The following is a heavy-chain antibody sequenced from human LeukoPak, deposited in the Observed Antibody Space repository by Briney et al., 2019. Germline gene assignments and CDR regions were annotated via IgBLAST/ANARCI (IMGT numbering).Heavy chain of an antibody. Sequence: PGGSLRLSCAASRFTFSSYAMSWVRQAPGKGLEWVSAISGSGGSTYYADSVKGRFTISRDNSKNTLYLQMNSLRAEDTAVYYCAREQNRYSSSSPNNWFDPWGQGTLVTVSS. CDR2: ISGSGGST. D-gene: IGHD6-13*01. J-gene: IGHJ5*02. CDR1: RFTFSSYA. CDR3: AREQNRYSSSSPNNWFDP. V-gene: IGHV3-23*01.